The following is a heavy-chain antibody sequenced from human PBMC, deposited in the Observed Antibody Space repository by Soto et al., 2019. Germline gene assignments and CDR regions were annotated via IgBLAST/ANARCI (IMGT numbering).Heavy chain of an antibody. CDR1: GGTFSSYA. D-gene: IGHD3-10*01. Sequence: QVQLVQSGAEVKKPGSSVKVSCKASGGTFSSYAISWVRQAPGQGLEWMGGIIPIFGTANYAQKFQGRVTITADESTSTDYMELSSLRSEDTAVYYCARATGRTMVRELSPFDYWGQGTLVTVSS. CDR2: IIPIFGTA. J-gene: IGHJ4*02. CDR3: ARATGRTMVRELSPFDY. V-gene: IGHV1-69*01.